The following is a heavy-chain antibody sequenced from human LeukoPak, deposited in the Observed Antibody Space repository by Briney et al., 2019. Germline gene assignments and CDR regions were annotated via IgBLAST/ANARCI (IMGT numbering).Heavy chain of an antibody. Sequence: SETLSLTCAVYGGSFSGYYWSWIRQPPGKGLEWIGEINHSGSTNYNPSLKSRVTISVDTSKNQFSLKLSSVTAADTAVYSCARGPPQLLLRFGELLYRSYFDYWDQGTLVTVSS. CDR1: GGSFSGYY. V-gene: IGHV4-34*01. J-gene: IGHJ4*02. CDR2: INHSGST. CDR3: ARGPPQLLLRFGELLYRSYFDY. D-gene: IGHD3-10*01.